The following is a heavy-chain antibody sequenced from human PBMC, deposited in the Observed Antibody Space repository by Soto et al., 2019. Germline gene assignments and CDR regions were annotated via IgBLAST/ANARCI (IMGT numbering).Heavy chain of an antibody. CDR2: ISYDGSNK. Sequence: QVQLVESGGGVVQPGRSLRLSCAASGFTFSSYAMHWVRQAPGKGLEWVAVISYDGSNKYYADSVKGRFTISRDNSQKTLYLQMNSLRAEDTAVYYCARGRIAAAGTFYYGMDVWGQGTTVTVSS. CDR3: ARGRIAAAGTFYYGMDV. V-gene: IGHV3-30-3*01. D-gene: IGHD6-13*01. J-gene: IGHJ6*02. CDR1: GFTFSSYA.